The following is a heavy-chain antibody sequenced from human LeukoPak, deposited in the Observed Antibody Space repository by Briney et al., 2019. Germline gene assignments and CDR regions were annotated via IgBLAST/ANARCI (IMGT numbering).Heavy chain of an antibody. CDR1: GFTFSSYA. CDR3: AVRAYYSGSGSYYNPFDY. V-gene: IGHV3-23*01. J-gene: IGHJ4*02. D-gene: IGHD3-10*01. Sequence: GGSLRLSCAAAGFTFSSYAMSWVRQAPGKGLEWVSGISGSGGTTHYADSVKGRFTISRDNSENTLFLQMNSLRAEDTAVYYCAVRAYYSGSGSYYNPFDYWGQGTWSPSPQ. CDR2: ISGSGGTT.